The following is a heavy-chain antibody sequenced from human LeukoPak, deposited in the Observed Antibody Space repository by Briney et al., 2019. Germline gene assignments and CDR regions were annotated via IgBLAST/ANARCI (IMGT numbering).Heavy chain of an antibody. CDR1: GYTFTNYG. Sequence: GASVKVSCKASGYTFTNYGLSWVRQAPGQGLEWMGCISSYNGNKKYAQKLQGRVTITTDTSTNTPYMQLKSLRSDDTAIYYCARSRSNFDWLLHDWGQGTLVTVSS. D-gene: IGHD3-9*01. J-gene: IGHJ4*02. V-gene: IGHV1-18*01. CDR3: ARSRSNFDWLLHD. CDR2: ISSYNGNK.